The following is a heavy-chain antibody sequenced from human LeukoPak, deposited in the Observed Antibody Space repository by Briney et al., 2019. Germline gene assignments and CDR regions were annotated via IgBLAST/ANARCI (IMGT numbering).Heavy chain of an antibody. CDR3: ARDHYYDGRGRFDP. D-gene: IGHD3-16*01. CDR2: VYFDGGT. CDR1: GGSVTSGIYH. Sequence: SETLSLTCTVSGGSVTSGIYHWGWIRQSPGKWLEWIGSVYFDGGTHYNPSLQSRVTVSIDTSKNQFSLRLSSVTAADTALYYCARDHYYDGRGRFDPWGQGTLVTVSS. V-gene: IGHV4-39*07. J-gene: IGHJ5*02.